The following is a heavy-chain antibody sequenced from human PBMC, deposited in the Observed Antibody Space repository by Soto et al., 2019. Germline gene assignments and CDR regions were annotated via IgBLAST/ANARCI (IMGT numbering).Heavy chain of an antibody. Sequence: SLLRSLTRGVGEGYLCGCSRSCFKQPPWKGLQWIGEINHSGSTNYNPSLKSRVTISVDTSKNQFSLKLSSVTAADTAVYYCARERGYSYGYPDYWGQRTHLTVSS. D-gene: IGHD5-18*01. V-gene: IGHV4-34*01. CDR2: INHSGST. CDR3: ARERGYSYGYPDY. J-gene: IGHJ4*02. CDR1: EGYLCGCS.